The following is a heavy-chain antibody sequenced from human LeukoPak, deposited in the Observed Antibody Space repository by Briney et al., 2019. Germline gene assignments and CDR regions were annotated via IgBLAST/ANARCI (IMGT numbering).Heavy chain of an antibody. Sequence: SDTLSLTCTVSGGSISSYYWSWLRQPAGKGLEWIGRIYSRGSTNYNPSLQSRVTMSVDTSKNQISLRLNSVTAADTAVYYCARDPMAGTFRAFDIWGQGTMVTVSS. J-gene: IGHJ3*02. CDR2: IYSRGST. CDR1: GGSISSYY. CDR3: ARDPMAGTFRAFDI. V-gene: IGHV4-4*07. D-gene: IGHD6-19*01.